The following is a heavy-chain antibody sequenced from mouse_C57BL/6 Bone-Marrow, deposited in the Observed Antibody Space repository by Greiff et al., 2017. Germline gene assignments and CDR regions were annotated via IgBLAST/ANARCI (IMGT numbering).Heavy chain of an antibody. J-gene: IGHJ4*01. CDR3: TRDYYGSSHYYAMDY. CDR1: GFNIKDYY. CDR2: IDPETGGT. Sequence: VQLQQSGAELVKPGASVKLSCTASGFNIKDYYMHWVKQTPVHGLEWIGAIDPETGGTAYNQKFKGKAILTADKSSSTAYMELRSLTSEDSAVYYCTRDYYGSSHYYAMDYWGQGTSVTVSS. V-gene: IGHV1-15*01. D-gene: IGHD1-1*01.